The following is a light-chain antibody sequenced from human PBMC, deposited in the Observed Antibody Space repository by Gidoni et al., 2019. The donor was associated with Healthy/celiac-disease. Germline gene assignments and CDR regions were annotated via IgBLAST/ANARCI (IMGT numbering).Light chain of an antibody. CDR1: QSCSSY. Sequence: EIVLTQSPATLSLSPGERATLSCRASQSCSSYLAWYQQKPGQAPRLLIYDASNRATGIPARFSGSGSGTDFTLTISSLEPEDFAVYYCQQRSNWPITFXQXTRLEIK. CDR2: DAS. CDR3: QQRSNWPIT. J-gene: IGKJ5*01. V-gene: IGKV3-11*01.